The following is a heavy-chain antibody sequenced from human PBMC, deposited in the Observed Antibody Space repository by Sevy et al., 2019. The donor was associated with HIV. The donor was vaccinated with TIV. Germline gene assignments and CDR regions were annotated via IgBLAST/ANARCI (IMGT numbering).Heavy chain of an antibody. CDR3: SRHGGYSYGQRYYYYYYCMDV. V-gene: IGHV4-39*01. J-gene: IGHJ6*02. CDR1: GGSISSSSYY. D-gene: IGHD5-18*01. Sequence: SETLSLTCTVSGGSISSSSYYWGWIRQPPGKGLEWIGSIYYSGRTYYNPSLKSRVTISVDTSKNGFSLKLSSVTAAETGEYYWSRHGGYSYGQRYYYYYYCMDVWGQGTTVTVSS. CDR2: IYYSGRT.